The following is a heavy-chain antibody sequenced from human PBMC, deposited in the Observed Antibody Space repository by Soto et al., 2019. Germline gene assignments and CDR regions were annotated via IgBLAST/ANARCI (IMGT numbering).Heavy chain of an antibody. CDR2: INAGNGNT. CDR1: GYSFSTYA. V-gene: IGHV1-3*01. J-gene: IGHJ6*02. Sequence: ASVKVSCKASGYSFSTYAIHWVRQAPGQRLEWMGWINAGNGNTKCSQKFQGRVTITRDTSASTAYMELSSLRSEDTAVYYCARDPSYYGMDVWGQGTTVTVSS. CDR3: ARDPSYYGMDV.